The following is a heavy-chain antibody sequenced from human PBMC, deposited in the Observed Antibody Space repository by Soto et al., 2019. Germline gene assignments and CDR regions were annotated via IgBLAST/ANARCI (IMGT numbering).Heavy chain of an antibody. Sequence: QVQLVQSGAEVKKPGSSVKVSCKASGGTFSSYAISWVRQAPGQGLEWMGGIIPIFGTANYAQKFQGRVTITADESPSTAYMELSSLRSEDTAVYYCARALERRGGIDYYYYGMDVWGQGTTVTVSS. D-gene: IGHD1-1*01. CDR1: GGTFSSYA. V-gene: IGHV1-69*01. CDR2: IIPIFGTA. J-gene: IGHJ6*02. CDR3: ARALERRGGIDYYYYGMDV.